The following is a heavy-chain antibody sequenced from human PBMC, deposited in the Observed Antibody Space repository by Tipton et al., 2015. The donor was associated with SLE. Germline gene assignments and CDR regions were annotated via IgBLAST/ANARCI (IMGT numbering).Heavy chain of an antibody. J-gene: IGHJ3*02. D-gene: IGHD3-10*01. CDR3: AKGGDGGAFDI. V-gene: IGHV3-23*03. CDR1: GFTFSSYA. CDR2: IYSGGSST. Sequence: SLRLSCAASGFTFSSYAMSWVRQAPGKGLEWGSVIYSGGSSTYYADSVKGRFTISRDNSKNTLYLQMNSLRAEDTALYYCAKGGDGGAFDIWGQGTMVTVSS.